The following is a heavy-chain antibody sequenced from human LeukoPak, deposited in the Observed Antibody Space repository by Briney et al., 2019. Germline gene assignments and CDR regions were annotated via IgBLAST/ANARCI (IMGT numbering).Heavy chain of an antibody. CDR1: GFAFGPYG. Sequence: GGSLGLSCAASGFAFGPYGMHWVRQAPGKGLEWVAVLSYDGTNGYYAGSVKGRLTISRDNSKNTLDLQMNSLRAEDTAVYYCAKGLNSGWYGQSFDLWGQGTLVTVSS. J-gene: IGHJ4*02. V-gene: IGHV3-30*18. D-gene: IGHD6-19*01. CDR2: LSYDGTNG. CDR3: AKGLNSGWYGQSFDL.